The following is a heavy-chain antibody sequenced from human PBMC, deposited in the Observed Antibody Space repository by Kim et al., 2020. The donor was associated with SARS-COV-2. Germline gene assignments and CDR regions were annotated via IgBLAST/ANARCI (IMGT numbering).Heavy chain of an antibody. V-gene: IGHV4-38-2*02. Sequence: SETLSLTCTVSGYSISSGYYWGWIRQPPGKGLEWIGSIYHSGSTYYNPSLKSRFTISVDTSKNQFSLKLSSVTAADTAVYYCAEADTLGFGELFNWGQGALVTVSS. D-gene: IGHD3-10*01. J-gene: IGHJ4*02. CDR2: IYHSGST. CDR3: AEADTLGFGELFN. CDR1: GYSISSGYY.